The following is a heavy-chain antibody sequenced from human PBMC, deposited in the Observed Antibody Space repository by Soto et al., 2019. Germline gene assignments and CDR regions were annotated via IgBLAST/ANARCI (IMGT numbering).Heavy chain of an antibody. Sequence: GGSLRLSCAASGFTLSSYGMHWVRQAPGKGLEWVAVISYDGSNKYYADSVKGRFTISRDNSKNTLYLQMNSLRAEDTAVYYCAKDISGASWFDPWGQGTLVTVSS. CDR3: AKDISGASWFDP. CDR1: GFTLSSYG. D-gene: IGHD1-26*01. J-gene: IGHJ5*02. CDR2: ISYDGSNK. V-gene: IGHV3-30*18.